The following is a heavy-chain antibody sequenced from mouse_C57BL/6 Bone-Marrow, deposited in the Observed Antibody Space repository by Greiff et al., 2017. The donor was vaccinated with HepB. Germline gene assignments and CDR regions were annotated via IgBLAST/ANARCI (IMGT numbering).Heavy chain of an antibody. CDR2: IRSKSNNYAT. D-gene: IGHD1-1*01. Sequence: EVQLQQSGGGLVQPKGSLKLSCAASGFSFNTYAMTWVRQAPGKGLEWVARIRSKSNNYATYYADSVKDRFTISRDESESMLYLQMNNLKTEDTAMYYGVRPHYNGSSYDAMDYWGQGTSVTVSS. CDR3: VRPHYNGSSYDAMDY. V-gene: IGHV10-1*01. J-gene: IGHJ4*01. CDR1: GFSFNTYA.